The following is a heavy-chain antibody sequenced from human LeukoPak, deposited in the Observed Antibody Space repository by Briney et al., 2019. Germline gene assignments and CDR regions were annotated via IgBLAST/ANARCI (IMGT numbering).Heavy chain of an antibody. CDR3: VKDLSGSYSFDY. CDR2: ITSDGGST. Sequence: PGGSLRLSCSASGFTFSSYVMHWVRQAPGKGLEYVSGITSDGGSTCYADSVKGRFIISRDNSKSTLYLQMSSLRPEDTAVYHCVKDLSGSYSFDYWGQGTLVTVSS. V-gene: IGHV3-64D*06. CDR1: GFTFSSYV. D-gene: IGHD1-26*01. J-gene: IGHJ4*02.